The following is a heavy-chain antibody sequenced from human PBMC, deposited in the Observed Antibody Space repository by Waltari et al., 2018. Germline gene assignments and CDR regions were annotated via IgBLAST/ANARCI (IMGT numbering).Heavy chain of an antibody. CDR1: GGSLSTYH. CDR2: IYYSGST. CDR3: ARVAHRNWFDP. Sequence: QVQLQESGPGLVKPSETLSLTCTVSGGSLSTYHWSWIRQPPGKGLEWIGYIYYSGSTNYNPSLKSRVTISVDTSKNQFSLKLSSVTAADTAVYYCARVAHRNWFDPWGQGTLVTVSS. J-gene: IGHJ5*02. V-gene: IGHV4-59*01.